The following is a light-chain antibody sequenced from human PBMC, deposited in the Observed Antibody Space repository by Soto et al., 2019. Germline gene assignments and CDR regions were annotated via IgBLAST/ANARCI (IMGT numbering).Light chain of an antibody. J-gene: IGKJ4*01. Sequence: IVMTQTPLSLSVTPGQPASISCKSSQTLLQSDGKTYLYWYLQKSGQPPQLLIYEVSNRFSGVPDRLSGSGSGIDFTVKISRVEGEDLGVYYCMQSLHFPLAFGGGTKVEIK. V-gene: IGKV2D-29*01. CDR3: MQSLHFPLA. CDR1: QTLLQSDGKTY. CDR2: EVS.